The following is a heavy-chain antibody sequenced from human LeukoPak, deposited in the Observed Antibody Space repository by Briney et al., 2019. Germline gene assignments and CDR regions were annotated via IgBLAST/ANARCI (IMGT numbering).Heavy chain of an antibody. J-gene: IGHJ3*02. CDR3: ASLTTADAFDI. CDR2: FYYSGST. CDR1: GGSISSSSYN. D-gene: IGHD3-22*01. V-gene: IGHV4-39*07. Sequence: NPSETLSLTCTVSGGSISSSSYNWGWIRQPPGKGLEWIGSFYYSGSTYSNPSLKSRVTISVDTSKNQFSLKLSSVTAADTAVFYCASLTTADAFDIWGQGTMVTVSS.